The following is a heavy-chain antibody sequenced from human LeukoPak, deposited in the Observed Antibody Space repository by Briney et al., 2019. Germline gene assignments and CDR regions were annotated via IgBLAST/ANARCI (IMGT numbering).Heavy chain of an antibody. CDR1: GYTFTSYA. D-gene: IGHD2-2*03. Sequence: GASVKVSCKASGYTFTSYAMHWVRQAPGQGLEWMGWINTHNGDTNYAQKLQGRVTMTTDTSTSTAYMELRSLRSDDTAVYYCARDGYRLSGYFYYMDVWGKGTTVTVSS. CDR3: ARDGYRLSGYFYYMDV. J-gene: IGHJ6*03. CDR2: INTHNGDT. V-gene: IGHV1-18*01.